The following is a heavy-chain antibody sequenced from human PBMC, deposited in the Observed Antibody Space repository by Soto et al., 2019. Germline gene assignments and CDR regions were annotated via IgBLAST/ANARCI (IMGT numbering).Heavy chain of an antibody. V-gene: IGHV1-8*01. D-gene: IGHD3-3*01. Sequence: GASVKVSCKASGYTFTSYDINWVRQATGQGLEWMGWMNPNSGNTGYAQKFQGRVTMTRNTSISTAYMELSSLRSEDTAVYYCARSPTYYDFWSGLPHTQLDYWGQGTLVTVSS. CDR2: MNPNSGNT. CDR3: ARSPTYYDFWSGLPHTQLDY. J-gene: IGHJ4*02. CDR1: GYTFTSYD.